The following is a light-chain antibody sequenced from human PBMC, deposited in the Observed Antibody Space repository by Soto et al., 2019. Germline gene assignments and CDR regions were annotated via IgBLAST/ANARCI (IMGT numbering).Light chain of an antibody. CDR1: SSDVGGYNY. CDR2: DVS. Sequence: QSVLTQPASVSGSPGQSITISCTGTSSDVGGYNYASWYQQHPGKAPKLMIYDVSNRPSGVSNRFSGSKSGNTASLTISGLQAEDEADYYCSSYTSSSHVVFGGGTQLTVL. J-gene: IGLJ2*01. CDR3: SSYTSSSHVV. V-gene: IGLV2-14*01.